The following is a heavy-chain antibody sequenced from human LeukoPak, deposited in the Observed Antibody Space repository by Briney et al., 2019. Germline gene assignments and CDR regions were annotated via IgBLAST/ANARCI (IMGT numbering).Heavy chain of an antibody. D-gene: IGHD3-22*01. V-gene: IGHV5-51*01. CDR2: IYAGGSDT. CDR1: GYSFSTYW. J-gene: IGHJ3*01. CDR3: ARPNIASYYDSRSDDAFYV. Sequence: EVLKIFCEGSGYSFSTYWIAWVRQMPGKGLEWMGLIYAGGSDTRYSPSFQGQVTISADKSVNTASLQWSSLKASDTAMYYCARPNIASYYDSRSDDAFYVWGQGTMVTVYS.